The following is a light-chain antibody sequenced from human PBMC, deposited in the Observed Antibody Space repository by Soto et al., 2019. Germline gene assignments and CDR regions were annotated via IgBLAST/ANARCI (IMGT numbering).Light chain of an antibody. CDR2: GAS. V-gene: IGKV1-39*01. J-gene: IGKJ1*01. Sequence: IQLTQAPSSLSASVGDRVTITCRASQNIGIYLNWYHQKAGKAPKLLVFGASTLQSGAPPRFSGSGSRTEFTLSIGSLQPEDFATYYCQHSYATPRTFGQGTKVDI. CDR3: QHSYATPRT. CDR1: QNIGIY.